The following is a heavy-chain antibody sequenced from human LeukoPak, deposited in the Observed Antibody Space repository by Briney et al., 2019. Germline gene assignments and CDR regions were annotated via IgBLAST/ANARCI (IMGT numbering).Heavy chain of an antibody. D-gene: IGHD3-22*01. CDR3: AKNYDSSDYPYFDP. Sequence: PGGSLRLSCAASGFTFDDYAMHWVRQAPGKGLEWVSGINWNGGSTGYADSVKGRFTISRDNAKNSLYLQMNSLRVEDTALYYCAKNYDSSDYPYFDPWGQGTLVTVSS. CDR2: INWNGGST. CDR1: GFTFDDYA. V-gene: IGHV3-9*01. J-gene: IGHJ5*02.